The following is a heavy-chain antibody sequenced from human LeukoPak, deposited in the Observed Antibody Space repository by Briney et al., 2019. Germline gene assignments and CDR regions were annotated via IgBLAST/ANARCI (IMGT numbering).Heavy chain of an antibody. CDR2: ISASGGST. D-gene: IGHD4-17*01. CDR3: AKCFRTTVTTVDY. J-gene: IGHJ4*02. V-gene: IGHV3-23*01. Sequence: SGGSLRLYCSASGFTFSNYWMSWVRQAPGKGLEWVSAISASGGSTYYADSVKGRFTISRDNSKNTLFMQMNSLRAEDTAIYYCAKCFRTTVTTVDYWGQGTLVTVSS. CDR1: GFTFSNYW.